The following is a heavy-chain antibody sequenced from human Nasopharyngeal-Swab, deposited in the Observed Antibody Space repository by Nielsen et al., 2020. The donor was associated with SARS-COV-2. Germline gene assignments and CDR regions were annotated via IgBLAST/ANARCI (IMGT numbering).Heavy chain of an antibody. D-gene: IGHD3-10*01. J-gene: IGHJ3*02. CDR2: INQDGSQK. V-gene: IGHV3-7*01. Sequence: GESLKISCAASRFTFSNFWMHWVRQAPGKGLEWVANINQDGSQKYYVDSVKGRFTISRDNAKNSLYLQMNSLGAEDTAVYYCARAVTMVRGVIIRVSEPDAFDIWGQGTMVTVSS. CDR3: ARAVTMVRGVIIRVSEPDAFDI. CDR1: RFTFSNFW.